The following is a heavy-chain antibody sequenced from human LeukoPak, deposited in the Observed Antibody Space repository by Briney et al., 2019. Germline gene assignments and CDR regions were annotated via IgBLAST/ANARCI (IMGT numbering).Heavy chain of an antibody. V-gene: IGHV1-18*04. J-gene: IGHJ4*02. CDR3: ARIAVAGISGGDY. D-gene: IGHD6-19*01. CDR2: ISAYNGNT. Sequence: ASVKVSCKASGYTFTGYYMHWVRQAPGQGLEWMGWISAYNGNTNYAQKLQGRVTMTTDTSTSTAYMELRSLRSDDTAVYYCARIAVAGISGGDYWGQGTLVTVSS. CDR1: GYTFTGYY.